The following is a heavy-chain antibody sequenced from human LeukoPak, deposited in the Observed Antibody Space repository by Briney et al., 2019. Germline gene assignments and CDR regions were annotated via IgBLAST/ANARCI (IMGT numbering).Heavy chain of an antibody. CDR2: ISSSGNKI. V-gene: IGHV3-48*03. D-gene: IGHD2-2*01. Sequence: QSGGSLRLSCAASGFPFSSYEMNWVRQAPGKRLQWVSYISSSGNKIYYAASVKGRSTISRDNAKNSLYLQIDSLRAEDTAVYYCARGQRPQYTSTWDNWFDPWGQGTQVTVSS. J-gene: IGHJ5*02. CDR1: GFPFSSYE. CDR3: ARGQRPQYTSTWDNWFDP.